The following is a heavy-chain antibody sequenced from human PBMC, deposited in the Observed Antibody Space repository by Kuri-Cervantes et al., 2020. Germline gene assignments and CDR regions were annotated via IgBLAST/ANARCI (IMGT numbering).Heavy chain of an antibody. V-gene: IGHV3-49*04. D-gene: IGHD1-26*01. J-gene: IGHJ3*02. CDR2: IRSQAYGGTT. Sequence: GESLKISCTASGFTFGDYAMSWVRQAPGKGLEWVGFIRSQAYGGTTEYAASVEGRFTISRDDSQRIAYLQMNSLNTEDTAVYYCARDASFFAFDIWGQGTMVTVSS. CDR1: GFTFGDYA. CDR3: ARDASFFAFDI.